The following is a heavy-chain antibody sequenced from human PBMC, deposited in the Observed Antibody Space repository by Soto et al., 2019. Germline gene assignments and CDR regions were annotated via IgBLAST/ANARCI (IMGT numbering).Heavy chain of an antibody. Sequence: EVLLVESGGGLVHPGGSLRLSCVASGFTFNNYWMHWVRQVPGKGLVWVSRIKTDGSSPNYADSVEGRFTISSDNAKNPLYLQMNSLRAEDTAVYYCARDRIAGSGSCDNWGQGTLVTVSS. J-gene: IGHJ4*02. CDR1: GFTFNNYW. D-gene: IGHD3-10*01. CDR3: ARDRIAGSGSCDN. V-gene: IGHV3-74*01. CDR2: IKTDGSSP.